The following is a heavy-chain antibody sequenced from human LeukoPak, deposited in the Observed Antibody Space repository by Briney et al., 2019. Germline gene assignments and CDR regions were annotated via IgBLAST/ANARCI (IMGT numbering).Heavy chain of an antibody. CDR2: ISVSGGST. J-gene: IGHJ4*02. V-gene: IGHV3-23*01. D-gene: IGHD6-6*01. CDR1: GFTFSSYA. CDR3: AKGRSIAARGFMVDY. Sequence: PGGSLRLSCAASGFTFSSYAMSWVRQAPGKGLEWVSAISVSGGSTYYADSVKGRFTISRDNSKNTLYLQMNSLRAEDTAVYYCAKGRSIAARGFMVDYWGQGTLVTVSS.